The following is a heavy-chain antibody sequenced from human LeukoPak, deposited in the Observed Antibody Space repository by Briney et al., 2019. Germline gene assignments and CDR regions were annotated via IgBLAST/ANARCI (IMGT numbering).Heavy chain of an antibody. CDR2: MNPNSGNT. CDR3: ATDVDTAMAVDY. CDR1: GYTFTSYD. D-gene: IGHD5-18*01. J-gene: IGHJ4*02. Sequence: ASVKVSCKASGYTFTSYDINWVRQATGQGLEWMGWMNPNSGNTGYAQKFQGRVTMTEDTSTDTAYMELSSLRSEDTAVYYCATDVDTAMAVDYWGQGTLVTVSS. V-gene: IGHV1-8*01.